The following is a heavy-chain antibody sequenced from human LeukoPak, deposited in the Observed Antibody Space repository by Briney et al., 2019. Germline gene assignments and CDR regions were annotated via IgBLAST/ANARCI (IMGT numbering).Heavy chain of an antibody. CDR2: ISAYNGNT. CDR1: GYTFTSYG. Sequence: GAPVKVSCQASGYTFTSYGISWVRQAPGQGLEWMGWISAYNGNTNYAQKLQGRVTMTTDTSTSTAYMELRSLRSDDTAVYYCARDRVLRYFDWLLCFDYWGQGTLVTVSS. J-gene: IGHJ4*02. CDR3: ARDRVLRYFDWLLCFDY. V-gene: IGHV1-18*01. D-gene: IGHD3-9*01.